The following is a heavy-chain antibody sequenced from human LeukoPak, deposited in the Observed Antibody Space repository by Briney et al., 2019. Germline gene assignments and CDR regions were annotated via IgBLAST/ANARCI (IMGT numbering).Heavy chain of an antibody. J-gene: IGHJ4*02. CDR1: GYTFTSYG. V-gene: IGHV1-18*01. Sequence: ASVKVSCKASGYTFTSYGISWVRQAPGQGLEWMGWISAYNGNTNYAQKLQGRVTMTTDTSTSTAYMELRSLRFDDTAVYYCARDRSNYYDSSGYPSVYWGQGTLVTVSS. D-gene: IGHD3-22*01. CDR3: ARDRSNYYDSSGYPSVY. CDR2: ISAYNGNT.